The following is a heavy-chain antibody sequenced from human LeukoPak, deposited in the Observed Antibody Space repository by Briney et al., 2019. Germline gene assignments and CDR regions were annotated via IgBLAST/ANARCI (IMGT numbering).Heavy chain of an antibody. CDR1: GFTFSNAW. Sequence: GGSLRLSCAASGFTFSNAWMSWVRHAPGKGLEWVGRIKSKTDGGITDYAAPVKGRFTISRDDSKNSLFLQMNSLKTEHTAVYYCSTDRRDWNPRDWVQGTLVSDSS. CDR2: IKSKTDGGIT. V-gene: IGHV3-15*01. CDR3: STDRRDWNPRD. D-gene: IGHD1-1*01. J-gene: IGHJ4*02.